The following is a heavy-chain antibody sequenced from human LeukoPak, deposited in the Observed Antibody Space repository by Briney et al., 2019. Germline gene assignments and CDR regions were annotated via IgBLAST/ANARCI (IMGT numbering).Heavy chain of an antibody. CDR1: GYNFISYY. V-gene: IGHV1-46*01. J-gene: IGHJ4*02. Sequence: ASVKVSCKASGYNFISYYMHWVRQAPGQGLEWMGIINPSGDSTSYAQKFQGRVTVTRDTSTSTAYMELSSLRSEDTAVYYCTTARQGLYWGQGTLVIVSS. CDR3: TTARQGLY. CDR2: INPSGDST. D-gene: IGHD6-19*01.